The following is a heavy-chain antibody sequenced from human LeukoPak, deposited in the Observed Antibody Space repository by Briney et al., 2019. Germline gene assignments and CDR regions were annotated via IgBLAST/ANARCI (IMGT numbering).Heavy chain of an antibody. Sequence: ASVKVSCKASGGTFSSYAISWVRQAPGQGLEWMGGIIPIFGTANYAQKFQGRVTITADESTSTAYMELSSLRPEDTAVYYCARFKWTGYSSSWDDYWGQGTLVTVSS. CDR3: ARFKWTGYSSSWDDY. CDR1: GGTFSSYA. V-gene: IGHV1-69*13. CDR2: IIPIFGTA. D-gene: IGHD6-13*01. J-gene: IGHJ4*02.